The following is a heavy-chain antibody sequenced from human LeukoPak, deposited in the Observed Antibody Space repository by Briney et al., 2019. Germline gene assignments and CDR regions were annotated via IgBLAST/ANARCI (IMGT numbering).Heavy chain of an antibody. CDR2: INPSGGST. V-gene: IGHV1-46*01. CDR1: GYTFTSYY. J-gene: IGHJ4*02. CDR3: ATITNLENFDY. D-gene: IGHD5-24*01. Sequence: ASVKVSCKASGYTFTSYYMHWVRQAPGQGLEWMGIINPSGGSTSYTQKFQGRVTMTRDTSTSTVYMELSSLRSEDTAVYYCATITNLENFDYWGQGTLVTVSS.